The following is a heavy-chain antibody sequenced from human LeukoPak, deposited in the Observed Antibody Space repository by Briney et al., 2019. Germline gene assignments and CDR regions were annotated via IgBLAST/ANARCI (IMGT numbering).Heavy chain of an antibody. Sequence: GGSLRLSCAASGFTFDDYAMHWVRQAPGKGLEWVSGISWNSGSIGYADSVKGRFTISRDNAKNSLYLQMNSLRAEDTALYYCAKGAAAGTGGNWFDPWGQGTLVTVSS. CDR3: AKGAAAGTGGNWFDP. D-gene: IGHD6-13*01. CDR2: ISWNSGSI. J-gene: IGHJ5*02. CDR1: GFTFDDYA. V-gene: IGHV3-9*01.